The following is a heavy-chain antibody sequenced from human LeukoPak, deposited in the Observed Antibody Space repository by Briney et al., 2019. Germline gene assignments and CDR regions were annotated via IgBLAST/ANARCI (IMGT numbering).Heavy chain of an antibody. D-gene: IGHD6-6*01. CDR3: ANLARPLDY. V-gene: IGHV3-30*18. Sequence: GLEWVAVISYDGSNEYLDSVKGRFTISRDNSKNTLYLQMNSLKPEDTAVYYCANLARPLDYWGQGALVTVSS. J-gene: IGHJ4*02. CDR2: ISYDGSNE.